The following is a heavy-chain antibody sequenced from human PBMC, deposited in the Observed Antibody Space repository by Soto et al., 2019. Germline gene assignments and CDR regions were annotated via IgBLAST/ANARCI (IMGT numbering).Heavy chain of an antibody. CDR2: ISAYNGNT. D-gene: IGHD5-18*01. J-gene: IGHJ4*02. CDR1: GYTFTSYG. Sequence: VQLVQSGAEVKKPGASVKVSCKASGYTFTSYGISWVRQAPGQGLEWMGWISAYNGNTNYAQKLQGRVTMTTDTSTGTAYMELRSLGSDDTAVYYCARGRAPTWIQLWSPFDYWGQGTLVTVSS. CDR3: ARGRAPTWIQLWSPFDY. V-gene: IGHV1-18*01.